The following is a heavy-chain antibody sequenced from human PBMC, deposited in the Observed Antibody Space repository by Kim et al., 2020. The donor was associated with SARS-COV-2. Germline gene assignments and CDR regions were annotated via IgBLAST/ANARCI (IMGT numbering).Heavy chain of an antibody. V-gene: IGHV1-69*04. Sequence: YAQKFQGRVTITADKSTSQAYMELSSLRSEDTAVYYCAREVVGAFDAFDIWGQGTMVTVSS. CDR3: AREVVGAFDAFDI. J-gene: IGHJ3*02. D-gene: IGHD1-26*01.